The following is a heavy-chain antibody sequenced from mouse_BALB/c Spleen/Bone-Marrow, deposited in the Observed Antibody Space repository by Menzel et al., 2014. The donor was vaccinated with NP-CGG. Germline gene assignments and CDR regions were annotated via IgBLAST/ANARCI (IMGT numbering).Heavy chain of an antibody. CDR2: IFPGTGTT. CDR3: ASRDSSGYVPDY. J-gene: IGHJ2*01. V-gene: IGHV1S132*01. CDR1: GYTFTSYW. D-gene: IGHD3-2*01. Sequence: VVDSGASVKLSCKTSGYTFTSYWIQWVKQRPGQGLGWIGEIFPGTGTTYYNEKFKGKATLTIDTSSSTAYMQLSSLTSEDSAVYFCASRDSSGYVPDYWGQGTTLTVSS.